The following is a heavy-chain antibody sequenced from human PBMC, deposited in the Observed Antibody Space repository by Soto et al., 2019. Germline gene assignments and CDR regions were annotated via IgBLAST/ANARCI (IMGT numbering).Heavy chain of an antibody. J-gene: IGHJ6*02. CDR1: GFTFDDYA. D-gene: IGHD6-13*01. V-gene: IGHV3-9*01. CDR2: ISWKSGNI. CDR3: AKDLARITSVGKPLDV. Sequence: GGSLRLSCAASGFTFDDYAMHWVRQVPGKGLEWVSGISWKSGNIGYADSVKGRFIISRDNAKSSLYLQMNSLRAEDTAFYYCAKDLARITSVGKPLDVWGQGTTVTVSS.